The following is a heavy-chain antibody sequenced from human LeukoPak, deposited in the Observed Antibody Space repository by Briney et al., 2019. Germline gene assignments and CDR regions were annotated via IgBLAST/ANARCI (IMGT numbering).Heavy chain of an antibody. Sequence: SETLSLTCKVSGYPIGLDYYWVWIRQPPGRGRHWIGGFHRGRIQYNSALKSRVTISIGSSKNQFSLRMWPVTAADTAFYFCARAPSSYESGNGYPNLGWLDPWGQGALVTVSS. CDR2: FHRGRI. D-gene: IGHD5-24*01. CDR1: GYPIGLDYY. J-gene: IGHJ5*02. CDR3: ARAPSSYESGNGYPNLGWLDP. V-gene: IGHV4-38-2*02.